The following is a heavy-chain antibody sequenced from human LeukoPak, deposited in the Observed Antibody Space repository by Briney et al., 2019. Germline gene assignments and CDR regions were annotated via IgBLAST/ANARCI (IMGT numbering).Heavy chain of an antibody. CDR1: GYTFTSYG. CDR3: ARVAGDSSGYYQGNSEYFQH. CDR2: ISAYNGNT. Sequence: ASVKVSCKASGYTFTSYGISWVRQAPGQGLEWMGWISAYNGNTNYAQKLQGRVTMTRDTSTSTVYMELSSLRSEDTAVYYCARVAGDSSGYYQGNSEYFQHWGQGTLVTVSS. D-gene: IGHD3-22*01. V-gene: IGHV1-18*01. J-gene: IGHJ1*01.